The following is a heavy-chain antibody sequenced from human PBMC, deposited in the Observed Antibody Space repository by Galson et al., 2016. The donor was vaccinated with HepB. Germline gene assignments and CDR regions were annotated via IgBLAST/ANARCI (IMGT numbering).Heavy chain of an antibody. V-gene: IGHV4-39*01. CDR2: IYYGGST. Sequence: SETPSLTCIVSGDSISSSSYFWGWIRQPPGKGLEWIGTIYYGGSTSYNPSLQRRVTISVDTSKNQFSLKLNSVTATDTAVYYCARLRGIWGSSWYGGDMDVWGKGTTVTVSS. CDR1: GDSISSSSYF. CDR3: ARLRGIWGSSWYGGDMDV. D-gene: IGHD6-13*01. J-gene: IGHJ6*03.